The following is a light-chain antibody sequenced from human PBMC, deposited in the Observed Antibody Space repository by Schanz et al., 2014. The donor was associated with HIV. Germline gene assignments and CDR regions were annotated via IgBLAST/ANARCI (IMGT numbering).Light chain of an antibody. CDR3: ATWDDSLKGWV. V-gene: IGLV2-8*01. CDR1: SSDVGSYNL. Sequence: QSVLTQPPSASGSRGQSVTISCTGTSSDVGSYNLVSWYQQHPGKAPKLMIYEVSKRPSGVPDRFSGSKSGNTASLTVSGLQAEDEADYYCATWDDSLKGWVFGGGTKLTVL. J-gene: IGLJ3*02. CDR2: EVS.